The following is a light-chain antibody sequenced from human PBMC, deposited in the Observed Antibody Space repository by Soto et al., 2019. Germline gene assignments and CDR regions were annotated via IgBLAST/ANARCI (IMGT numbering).Light chain of an antibody. CDR2: AAS. CDR1: QGISTY. V-gene: IGKV1-39*01. J-gene: IGKJ2*02. CDR3: QQSYRTPCT. Sequence: DIQMTQSPSSLSASVGDRVTITCRASQGISTYLIWYQQRQGKAPKLLMYAASNLVSGVPSRFSGSRSGTEFTLTISSLQPEDFATYYCQQSYRTPCTVGQGTKVDIK.